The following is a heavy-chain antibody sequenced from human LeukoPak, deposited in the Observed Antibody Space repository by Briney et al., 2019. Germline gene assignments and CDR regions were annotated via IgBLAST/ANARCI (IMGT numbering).Heavy chain of an antibody. V-gene: IGHV4-59*08. J-gene: IGHJ4*02. CDR3: ARASYSYDINGWVPFDY. Sequence: PSETLSLTCTVSGGSISSYYWSWIRQPPGKGLEWIGYIYYSGSTNYNPSLKSRVTISGDTSKNQFSPRLSSVTAADTAVYYCARASYSYDINGWVPFDYWGQGTLVTVSS. CDR2: IYYSGST. CDR1: GGSISSYY. D-gene: IGHD3-22*01.